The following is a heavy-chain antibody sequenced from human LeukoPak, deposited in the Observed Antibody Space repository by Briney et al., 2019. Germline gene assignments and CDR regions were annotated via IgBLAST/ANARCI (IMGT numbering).Heavy chain of an antibody. J-gene: IGHJ4*02. CDR3: AREGRAAAGLDH. CDR1: GFTFSSYS. D-gene: IGHD6-13*01. Sequence: GRSPRLSCATSGFTFSSYSMHWVRQAPGKGLEWVAVIYYDGSNKYYADSVKGRFTISRDNSKNTLYVQMNSLRAEDTAVYYCAREGRAAAGLDHWGQGTLVTVSS. CDR2: IYYDGSNK. V-gene: IGHV3-30*04.